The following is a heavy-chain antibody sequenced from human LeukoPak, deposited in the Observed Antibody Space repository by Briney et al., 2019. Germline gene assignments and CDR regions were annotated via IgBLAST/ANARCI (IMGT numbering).Heavy chain of an antibody. CDR1: GFTFSNYG. CDR3: AKDFRVAMAPAYFDY. J-gene: IGHJ4*02. V-gene: IGHV3-30*02. D-gene: IGHD5-18*01. CDR2: IRYDGSNK. Sequence: RSGGSLRLSCAASGFTFSNYGMHWVRQAPGKGLEGVAFIRYDGSNKYYADSVKGRFTISRDNSKNTLYLQMNSLRAEATAVYYCAKDFRVAMAPAYFDYWGQGTLVTVSS.